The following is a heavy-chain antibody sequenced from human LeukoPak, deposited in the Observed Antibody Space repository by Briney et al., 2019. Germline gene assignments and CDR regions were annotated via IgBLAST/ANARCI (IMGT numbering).Heavy chain of an antibody. Sequence: GASVKVSCKTSGFTFVGHYMHWVRQAPGQGLEWIGWINPDSGGTDYPQKFRGRVTMTRDPSSNTLYMELSSLRSDDTAVYYCARLGGAQGYYYRSGSNHYFDHWGQGTLVTVSS. V-gene: IGHV1-2*02. CDR1: GFTFVGHY. D-gene: IGHD3-10*01. CDR2: INPDSGGT. J-gene: IGHJ4*02. CDR3: ARLGGAQGYYYRSGSNHYFDH.